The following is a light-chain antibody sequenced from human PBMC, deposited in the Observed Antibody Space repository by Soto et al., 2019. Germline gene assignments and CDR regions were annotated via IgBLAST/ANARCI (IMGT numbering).Light chain of an antibody. CDR3: QQYNNWPLT. V-gene: IGKV3-15*01. CDR2: GAS. J-gene: IGKJ4*01. Sequence: TQSPGTLSSSPGERATLSCRASQSVSSNYLAWYQQKPGQAPRLLIYGASTRATGIPARFSGSVSGTEFTLTITSLQSEDFAVYYCQQYNNWPLTFGGGTKVEI. CDR1: QSVSSN.